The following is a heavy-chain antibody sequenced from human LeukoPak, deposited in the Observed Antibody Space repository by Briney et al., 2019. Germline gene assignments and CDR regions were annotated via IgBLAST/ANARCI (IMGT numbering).Heavy chain of an antibody. J-gene: IGHJ4*02. Sequence: GGSLRLSCAASGLAFSAYKMHWVRQAPRKRLVWVSRISTDGYTTDYADFVQGRFTASRDNTKNTWSLEMNSLRAEDTAVYYCVVGGSPGYWGQGTLVTVSS. V-gene: IGHV3-74*01. CDR1: GLAFSAYK. CDR2: ISTDGYTT. CDR3: VVGGSPGY. D-gene: IGHD2-15*01.